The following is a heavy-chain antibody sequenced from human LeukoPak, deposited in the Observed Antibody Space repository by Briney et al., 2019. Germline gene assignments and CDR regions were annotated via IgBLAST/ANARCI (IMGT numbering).Heavy chain of an antibody. CDR1: GFTFSSYS. D-gene: IGHD3-10*01. Sequence: GRSLRLSCAASGFTFSSYSMNGVRQAPGKGLEWVAAILFDGSKKYVADAVKGRFTISRDNSENSLYLQMNSLRGVDTAVYYCTRDRHFGSGNQLSYFDYWGQGILVTVSS. CDR3: TRDRHFGSGNQLSYFDY. V-gene: IGHV3-30*04. CDR2: ILFDGSKK. J-gene: IGHJ4*02.